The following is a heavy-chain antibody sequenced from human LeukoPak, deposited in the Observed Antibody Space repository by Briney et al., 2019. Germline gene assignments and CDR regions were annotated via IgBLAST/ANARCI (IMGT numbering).Heavy chain of an antibody. D-gene: IGHD1-26*01. Sequence: GGSLRLSCVASGFTFRSYWMNWVRQAPGKGLEWVANIKQDGSEKYYVDSVKGRFTISRDNAKSSLYLQMNSLRAEDTAVYYCARGGTYYYHYFDYWGQGTLVTVSS. V-gene: IGHV3-7*05. CDR1: GFTFRSYW. CDR2: IKQDGSEK. J-gene: IGHJ4*02. CDR3: ARGGTYYYHYFDY.